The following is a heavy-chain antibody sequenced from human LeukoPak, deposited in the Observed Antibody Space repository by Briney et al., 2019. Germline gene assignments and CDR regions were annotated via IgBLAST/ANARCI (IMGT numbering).Heavy chain of an antibody. CDR1: GFTFGDYY. J-gene: IGHJ6*02. V-gene: IGHV3-11*03. D-gene: IGHD1-26*01. Sequence: GGSLRLSCAASGFTFGDYYMSWIRQAPGKGLEWVSYISIISNYTNYADSVKGRFTISRDNAKNSLHLQMNSLRAEDTAVYYCARCGTPNNYHYYGMDVWGQGTTVTVSS. CDR3: ARCGTPNNYHYYGMDV. CDR2: ISIISNYT.